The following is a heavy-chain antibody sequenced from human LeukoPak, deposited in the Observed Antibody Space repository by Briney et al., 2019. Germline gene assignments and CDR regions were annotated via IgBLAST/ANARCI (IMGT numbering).Heavy chain of an antibody. D-gene: IGHD2-2*01. J-gene: IGHJ4*02. CDR2: IRSKAYGGTT. Sequence: PGGSLRLSCTASGFTFGDYAMSWFRQAPGKGLEWVGFIRSKAYGGTTEYAASVKGRLTISRDDSKSIAYLQMNSLKTEDTAVYYCTRDRLSPCSSTSCLTMFDYWGQGTLVTVSS. V-gene: IGHV3-49*03. CDR3: TRDRLSPCSSTSCLTMFDY. CDR1: GFTFGDYA.